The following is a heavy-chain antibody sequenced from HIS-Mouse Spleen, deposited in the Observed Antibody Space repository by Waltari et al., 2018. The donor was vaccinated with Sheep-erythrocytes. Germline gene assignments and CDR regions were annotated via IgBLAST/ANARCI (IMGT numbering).Heavy chain of an antibody. CDR3: ARVSAGELKYYFDY. D-gene: IGHD1-26*01. J-gene: IGHJ4*02. CDR1: GFTFSSYA. CDR2: ISYDGSNK. V-gene: IGHV3-30*04. Sequence: QVQLVESGGGVVQPGRSLRLSCAASGFTFSSYAMHWVRQAPGKGLEWVAVISYDGSNKYYADSVKGRFTISRDNSKNTLYLQMNSLGAEDTAVYYCARVSAGELKYYFDYWGQGTLVTVSS.